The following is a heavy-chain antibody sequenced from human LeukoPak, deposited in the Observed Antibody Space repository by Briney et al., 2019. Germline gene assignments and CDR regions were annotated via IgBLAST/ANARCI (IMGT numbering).Heavy chain of an antibody. Sequence: GGSLRRSCAASGFTFSSYSMNWVRQAPGKGLEWVSSISSSSSYIYYADSVKGRFTISRDNAKNSLYLQMNSLRAEDTAVYYCATPPRGILTGYYDYWGQGTLVTVSS. CDR3: ATPPRGILTGYYDY. CDR1: GFTFSSYS. J-gene: IGHJ4*02. D-gene: IGHD3-9*01. CDR2: ISSSSSYI. V-gene: IGHV3-21*01.